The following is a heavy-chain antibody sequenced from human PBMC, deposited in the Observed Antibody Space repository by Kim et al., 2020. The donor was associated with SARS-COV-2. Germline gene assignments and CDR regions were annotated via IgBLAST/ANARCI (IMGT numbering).Heavy chain of an antibody. CDR1: GFTFSSYP. CDR3: ARRSRTIVVVVADSDY. J-gene: IGHJ4*02. Sequence: GGSLRLSCAASGFTFSSYPMSWVRQAPGKGLEWVSAISGSGSSTYYADFVQGLFTSSRDNSKNTLYLQMNSLRAEDTAVYYSARRSRTIVVVVADSDYCGQGSLVTVSS. D-gene: IGHD2-15*01. CDR2: ISGSGSST. V-gene: IGHV3-23*01.